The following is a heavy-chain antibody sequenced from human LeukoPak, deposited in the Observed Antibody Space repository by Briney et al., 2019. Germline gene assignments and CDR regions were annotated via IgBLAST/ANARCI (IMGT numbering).Heavy chain of an antibody. CDR1: GGTFSSYA. Sequence: SVKVSCEASGGTFSSYAISWVRQAPGQGLEWMGGIIPIFGTANYAQKFQGRVTITADESTSTAYMELSSLRSEDTAVYYCARGSPYYDILTGYPHDDYWGQGTLVTVSS. D-gene: IGHD3-9*01. V-gene: IGHV1-69*13. J-gene: IGHJ4*02. CDR3: ARGSPYYDILTGYPHDDY. CDR2: IIPIFGTA.